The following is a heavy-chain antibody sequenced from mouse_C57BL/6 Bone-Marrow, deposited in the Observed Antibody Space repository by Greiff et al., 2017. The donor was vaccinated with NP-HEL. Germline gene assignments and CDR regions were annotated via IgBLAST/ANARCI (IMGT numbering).Heavy chain of an antibody. CDR1: GYTFTDYY. Sequence: VQLQQSGPVLVKPGASVKMSCKASGYTFTDYYMNWVKQSHGKSLEWIGVINPYNGGTSYNQKFKGKATLTVDKSSSTAYMELNSLTSEDSAVYYCARRGDGYPYYYAMDYWGQGTSVTVSS. J-gene: IGHJ4*01. D-gene: IGHD2-3*01. V-gene: IGHV1-19*01. CDR3: ARRGDGYPYYYAMDY. CDR2: INPYNGGT.